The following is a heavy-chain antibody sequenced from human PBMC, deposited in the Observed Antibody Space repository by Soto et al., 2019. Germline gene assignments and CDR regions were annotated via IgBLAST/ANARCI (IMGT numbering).Heavy chain of an antibody. CDR3: AKHFVLPLRHSHCSTDV. CDR1: AFTFRSYG. J-gene: IGHJ6*02. D-gene: IGHD2-2*02. Sequence: EGSRRLSCAASAFTFRSYGMHWVRQAPGKGLEWVAVISYDGSNKYYADSVKGRFTISRDNSKNTLYLQMNSPRAEDTAVYYCAKHFVLPLRHSHCSTDVWGQAT. CDR2: ISYDGSNK. V-gene: IGHV3-30*18.